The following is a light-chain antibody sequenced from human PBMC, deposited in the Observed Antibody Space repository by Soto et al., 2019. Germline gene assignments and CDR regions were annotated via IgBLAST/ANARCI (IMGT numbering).Light chain of an antibody. CDR3: QQYNSYSRT. CDR2: DAS. CDR1: QFISTY. J-gene: IGKJ3*01. V-gene: IGKV1-5*01. Sequence: DIQMTQSPSSLSASVGDRVTITCRASQFISTYLNWYQQKPGKAPKVLMSDASSLQSGVPSSFRGSGSGTEFTLTISSLQPDDFATYYCQQYNSYSRTFGPGTKVDIK.